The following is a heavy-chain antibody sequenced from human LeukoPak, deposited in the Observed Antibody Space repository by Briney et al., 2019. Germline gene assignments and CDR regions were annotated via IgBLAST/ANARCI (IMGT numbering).Heavy chain of an antibody. CDR1: RYTFTDYY. CDR2: VDPEDGET. CDR3: ATGPRADGSLGY. Sequence: RASVKVSCMVSRYTFTDYYMHWVQQAPGKGLEWMGLVDPEDGETIYAEKFQGRVTITADTSTDTAYMELSSLRSEDTAVYYCATGPRADGSLGYWGKGTLVTVCS. D-gene: IGHD1-26*01. V-gene: IGHV1-69-2*01. J-gene: IGHJ4*02.